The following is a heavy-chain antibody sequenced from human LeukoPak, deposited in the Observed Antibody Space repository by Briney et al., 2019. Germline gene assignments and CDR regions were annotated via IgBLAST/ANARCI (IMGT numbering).Heavy chain of an antibody. CDR3: ASLVVPAANVFHY. CDR1: GFTFSSYA. J-gene: IGHJ4*02. V-gene: IGHV3-30-3*01. CDR2: ISYDGSNK. Sequence: GGSLRLSCAASGFTFSSYAMHWVRQAPGKGLEWVAAISYDGSNKYYADSVKGRFTISRDNSKNTLYLQMNSLRAEDTAVYYCASLVVPAANVFHYWGQGTLVTVSS. D-gene: IGHD2-2*01.